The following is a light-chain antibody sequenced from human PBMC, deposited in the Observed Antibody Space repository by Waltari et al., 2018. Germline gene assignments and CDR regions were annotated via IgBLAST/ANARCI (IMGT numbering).Light chain of an antibody. J-gene: IGLJ2*01. CDR2: EVS. CDR1: SSDVGGYNY. CDR3: SSYTSSSTLVV. V-gene: IGLV2-14*01. Sequence: QSALTQPASVSGSPGQSITISCTGTSSDVGGYNYGAWYQQHPGKAPKLMIYEVSNRPSGVSNRFSGSKSGNTASLTISVLQAEDEADYYCSSYTSSSTLVVFGGGTKLTVL.